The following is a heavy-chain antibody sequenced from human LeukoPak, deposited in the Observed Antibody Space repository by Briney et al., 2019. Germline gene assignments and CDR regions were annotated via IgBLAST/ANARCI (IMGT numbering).Heavy chain of an antibody. CDR2: INPSGGST. Sequence: XSVTVSFKASGYTFTSYYMHWVRQAPGQGLEWMGIINPSGGSTSYAQKFQGRVTMTRDTSTSTVYMELSSLRSEDTAVYYCARDPRPKQQLFDYWGQGTLVTVSS. D-gene: IGHD6-13*01. CDR3: ARDPRPKQQLFDY. CDR1: GYTFTSYY. J-gene: IGHJ4*02. V-gene: IGHV1-46*01.